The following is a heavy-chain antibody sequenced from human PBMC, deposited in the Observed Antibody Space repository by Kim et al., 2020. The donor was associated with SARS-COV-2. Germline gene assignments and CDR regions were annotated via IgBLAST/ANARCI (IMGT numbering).Heavy chain of an antibody. CDR1: GSSISDYY. CDR2: IYSGHT. V-gene: IGHV4-59*13. CDR3: ARIAPGWYTVN. J-gene: IGHJ4*02. Sequence: SETLSRTCTVSGSSISDYYWSWIRQPPGTGLECIGYIYSGHTDYNPSLKSRATISVDTSRNQVSLILRSVTAADTAIYFCARIAPGWYTVNWGQGTLLTVSS. D-gene: IGHD6-19*01.